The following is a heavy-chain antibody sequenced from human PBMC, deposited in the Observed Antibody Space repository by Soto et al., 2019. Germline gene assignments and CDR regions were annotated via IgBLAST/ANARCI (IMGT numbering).Heavy chain of an antibody. CDR3: APHVSCAGGSCQYDAFAI. CDR2: ITADGGA. Sequence: EVRVLESGGDLVQPGGSLRLSCEGSGFTFRGHAMTWIRQAPGKGPEWVSTITADGGAYYADSVKGRFAMSRDASERTLYLQVNGLGVEDTAAYYCAPHVSCAGGSCQYDAFAIRGQGTVVTVSS. V-gene: IGHV3-23*01. D-gene: IGHD2-15*01. CDR1: GFTFRGHA. J-gene: IGHJ3*02.